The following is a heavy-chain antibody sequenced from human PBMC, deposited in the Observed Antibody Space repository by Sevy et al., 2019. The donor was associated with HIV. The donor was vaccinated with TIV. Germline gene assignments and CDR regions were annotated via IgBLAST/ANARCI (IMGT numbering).Heavy chain of an antibody. D-gene: IGHD3-3*01. V-gene: IGHV3-23*01. Sequence: GGSLRLSCTSSGFTFSSYAMNWVRQAPGKGLEWVSTISHSGDSTYYADSVKGRVTISRDNSESTRYRQMNSLRAEDTALYYGAGRKVGDFWSGSIRGPWAGGPLFDYWGQGTLVTVSS. CDR3: AGRKVGDFWSGSIRGPWAGGPLFDY. J-gene: IGHJ4*02. CDR2: ISHSGDST. CDR1: GFTFSSYA.